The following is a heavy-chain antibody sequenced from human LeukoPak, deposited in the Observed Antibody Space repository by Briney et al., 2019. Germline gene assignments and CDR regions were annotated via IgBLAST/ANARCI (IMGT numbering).Heavy chain of an antibody. CDR1: EFTLSAYW. CDR3: ARENLAAAADY. J-gene: IGHJ4*02. Sequence: PGGSLRLSCAASEFTLSAYWMDWVRQAAGKGLVWVSRIRGDGSMTNYADSVKGRFTISRDNAKNTLYLQMNSLRLEDTAVYYCARENLAAAADYWGQGTVVTVSS. CDR2: IRGDGSMT. V-gene: IGHV3-74*01. D-gene: IGHD6-25*01.